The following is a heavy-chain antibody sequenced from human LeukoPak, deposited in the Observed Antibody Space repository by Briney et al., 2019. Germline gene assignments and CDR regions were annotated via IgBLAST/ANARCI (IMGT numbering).Heavy chain of an antibody. CDR1: GFSFSSYA. D-gene: IGHD3-10*01. CDR2: ISDSGGAM. V-gene: IGHV3-23*01. CDR3: AKESKYYP. J-gene: IGHJ5*02. Sequence: QPGGSLRLSCAASGFSFSSYAMVWVRQAPGKGLEWVSSISDSGGAMYYADSVKGRFTISRDNSKNTLSLQLNSLRAEDTAVYYCAKESKYYPWGQGTLVTVSS.